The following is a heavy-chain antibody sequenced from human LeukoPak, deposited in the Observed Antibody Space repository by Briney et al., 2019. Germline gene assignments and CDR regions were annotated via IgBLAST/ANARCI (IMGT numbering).Heavy chain of an antibody. J-gene: IGHJ3*02. CDR3: AREEIRGYSYGYI. Sequence: SETLSLTCTVSGGSISSYYWSWIRQPPGKGLEWIGYIYYSGSTNYNPSLKSRVTISVDTSKNQFSLKLSPVTAADTAVYYCAREEIRGYSYGYIWGKGTMVTVSS. V-gene: IGHV4-59*01. D-gene: IGHD5-18*01. CDR1: GGSISSYY. CDR2: IYYSGST.